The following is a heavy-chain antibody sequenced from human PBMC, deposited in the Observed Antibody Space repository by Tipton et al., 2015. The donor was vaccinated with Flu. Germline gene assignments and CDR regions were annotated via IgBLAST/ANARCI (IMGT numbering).Heavy chain of an antibody. V-gene: IGHV4-38-2*02. CDR1: GDSIGYPYF. Sequence: TLSLTCSVSGDSIGYPYFWGWIRQAPGKGLEWIGNIHRSGNGYYKQSLKSRVTMSVDSSKNQFSLRLTSVTAADTAVYFCARGNDYPNAYLDFWGRGNLVTVSS. CDR2: IHRSGNG. CDR3: ARGNDYPNAYLDF. D-gene: IGHD1-1*01. J-gene: IGHJ4*02.